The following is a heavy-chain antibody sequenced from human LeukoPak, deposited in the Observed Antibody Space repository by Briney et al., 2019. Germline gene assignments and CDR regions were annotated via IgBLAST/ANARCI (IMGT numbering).Heavy chain of an antibody. CDR3: AKDMVNYGFYYFDY. D-gene: IGHD3-10*01. CDR2: ISYDGNNM. Sequence: PGRSLRLSCAASGFTFSSYGMHWVRQAPGKGLEWVAVISYDGNNMYYGDSVKGRFTISRDNSKNTLYLQMNSLRPEDTAVYYCAKDMVNYGFYYFDYWGQGTLVTVSS. CDR1: GFTFSSYG. J-gene: IGHJ4*02. V-gene: IGHV3-30*18.